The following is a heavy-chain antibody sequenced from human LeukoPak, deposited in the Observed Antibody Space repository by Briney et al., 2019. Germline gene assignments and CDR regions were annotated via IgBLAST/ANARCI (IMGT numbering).Heavy chain of an antibody. CDR2: INWNGVSI. CDR3: ARDRGWFGPHWFDP. Sequence: GGSLRLSCAASGFTFDDYGMSWVRQGPGKGLEWVSGINWNGVSIGYADSVKGRFTISRDNAKNSLYLQMNSLRAEDTALYYCARDRGWFGPHWFDPWGQGTLVTVSS. CDR1: GFTFDDYG. J-gene: IGHJ5*02. V-gene: IGHV3-20*04. D-gene: IGHD3-10*01.